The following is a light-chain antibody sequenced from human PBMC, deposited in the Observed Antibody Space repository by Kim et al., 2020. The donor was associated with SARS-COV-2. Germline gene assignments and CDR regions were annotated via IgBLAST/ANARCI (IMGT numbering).Light chain of an antibody. J-gene: IGKJ1*01. CDR1: RGISNI. CDR3: QEYNNWPWT. V-gene: IGKV3-15*01. CDR2: GAA. Sequence: VSPGESAPRCCGGRRGISNIVAWYQQNAGQAPRLLKGGAASRATSIAARIGGGGCGAEFTLTSSRLRAGDVVDYYWQEYNNWPWTFGQGTKVDIK.